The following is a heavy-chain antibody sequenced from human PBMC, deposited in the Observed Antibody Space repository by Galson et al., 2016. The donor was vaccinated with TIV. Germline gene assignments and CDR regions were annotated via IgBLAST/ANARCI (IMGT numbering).Heavy chain of an antibody. CDR2: INAGTGDT. D-gene: IGHD3-16*01. V-gene: IGHV1-3*01. Sequence: APGQRFAWMGWINAGTGDTKFSQKFQGRVTLTRDTSASTVYMGLSSLTSEDTAVYYCARDFGGSSSPFYGMDVWSQGTTVIVSS. CDR3: ARDFGGSSSPFYGMDV. J-gene: IGHJ6*02.